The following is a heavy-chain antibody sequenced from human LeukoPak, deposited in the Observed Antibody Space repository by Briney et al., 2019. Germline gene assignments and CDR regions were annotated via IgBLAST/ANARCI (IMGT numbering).Heavy chain of an antibody. CDR1: GFTFSGYA. CDR3: ARKVGPAAMPYYYMDV. D-gene: IGHD2-2*01. Sequence: AGGSLRLSCAASGFTFSGYAMSWVRQAPGKGLEWVSSISSSSSYIYYADSVKGRFTISRDNAKNSLYLQMNSLRAEDTAVYYCARKVGPAAMPYYYMDVWGKGTTVTVSS. J-gene: IGHJ6*03. CDR2: ISSSSSYI. V-gene: IGHV3-21*01.